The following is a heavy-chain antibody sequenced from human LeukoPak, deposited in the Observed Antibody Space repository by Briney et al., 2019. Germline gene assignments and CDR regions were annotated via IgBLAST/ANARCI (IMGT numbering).Heavy chain of an antibody. CDR1: GYSFTSYW. CDR3: ARHNSFGRRSIIYFDY. D-gene: IGHD3-16*01. J-gene: IGHJ4*02. Sequence: GESLKISCXGSGYSFTSYWIGWVRKMPGKGLEWMGIIYPGDSDTRYSPSFQGQVTISADKSISTAYLQWSSLKASDTAMYYCARHNSFGRRSIIYFDYWGQGTLVTVSS. V-gene: IGHV5-51*01. CDR2: IYPGDSDT.